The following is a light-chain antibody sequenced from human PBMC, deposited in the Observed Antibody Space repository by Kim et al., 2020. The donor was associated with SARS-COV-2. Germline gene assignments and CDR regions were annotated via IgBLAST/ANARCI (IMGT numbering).Light chain of an antibody. J-gene: IGKJ4*01. CDR2: TAS. CDR3: QRYNSAPLT. Sequence: ASVGDRVPITCRASQGISNYLAWYQQKPGKVPKPLIYTASTLQSGVPSRLSCSGSGTEFTLTISSLQPEDVATYYCQRYNSAPLTFGGGTKVDIK. CDR1: QGISNY. V-gene: IGKV1-27*01.